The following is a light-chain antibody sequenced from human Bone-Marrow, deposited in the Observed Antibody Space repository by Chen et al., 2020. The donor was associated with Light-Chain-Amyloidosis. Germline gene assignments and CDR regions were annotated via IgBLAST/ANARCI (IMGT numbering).Light chain of an antibody. CDR3: QSYDTSLSGSV. V-gene: IGLV1-40*01. J-gene: IGLJ2*01. CDR1: SSNIGAGYD. CDR2: GNS. Sequence: QSVLTQPPSASGAPGQRVTLPCTGSSSNIGAGYDVHWYRQLPGTAPKLLISGNSNRPSGVPDRFSGSRSGTSASLAISGLQAEDEADYYCQSYDTSLSGSVFGGGTKLTVL.